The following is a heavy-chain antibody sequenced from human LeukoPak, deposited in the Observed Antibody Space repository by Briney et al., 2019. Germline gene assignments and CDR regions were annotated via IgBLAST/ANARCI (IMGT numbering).Heavy chain of an antibody. CDR1: GSTFSSYA. V-gene: IGHV3-64*01. CDR2: ISSNGGST. Sequence: GGSLRLSCAASGSTFSSYAMHWVRQAPGKGLEYVSAISSNGGSTYYANSVKGRFTISRDNSKNTLYLQMGSLRAEDMAVYYCARDSTDDYVWGSYRDENWFDPWGQGTLVTVSS. CDR3: ARDSTDDYVWGSYRDENWFDP. J-gene: IGHJ5*02. D-gene: IGHD3-16*02.